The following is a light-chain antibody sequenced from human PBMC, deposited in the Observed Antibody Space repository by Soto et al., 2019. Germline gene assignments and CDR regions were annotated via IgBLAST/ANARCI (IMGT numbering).Light chain of an antibody. Sequence: DIPITESPTTLSASARDRGANTCGASESISSWLAWYQQKPGKAPKLLMYKASSLESGVPSRFSGSGSGTEFTLTISSLQPDDFATYYCQQYNSYSWTFGQGSKVDI. V-gene: IGKV1-5*03. CDR2: KAS. CDR1: ESISSW. J-gene: IGKJ1*01. CDR3: QQYNSYSWT.